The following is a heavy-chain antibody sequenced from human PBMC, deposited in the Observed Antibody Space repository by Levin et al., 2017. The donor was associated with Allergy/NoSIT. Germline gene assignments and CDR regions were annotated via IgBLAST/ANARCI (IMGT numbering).Heavy chain of an antibody. V-gene: IGHV3-23*01. CDR3: AKDVGGWSSGFEY. Sequence: GGSLRLSCAASGFTFSSYAMSWVRQAAGKGLEWVSDISGSGGSTYYADSVKGRFTISRDNSKNTLYLQMNSLRAEDTAVYYCAKDVGGWSSGFEYWGQGILVTVSS. CDR2: ISGSGGST. CDR1: GFTFSSYA. J-gene: IGHJ4*02. D-gene: IGHD6-19*01.